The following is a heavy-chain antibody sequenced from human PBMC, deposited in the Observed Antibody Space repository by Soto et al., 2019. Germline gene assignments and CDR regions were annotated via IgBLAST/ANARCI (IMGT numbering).Heavy chain of an antibody. V-gene: IGHV4-61*01. Sequence: PSATLSLTCSVSRGSITSSSYYWSWIRQPPGKGLEWIGYIYYSGSTNYNPSLKSRVTISVDTSKNQFSLKLSSVTAADTAVYYCARKLHDYVWGSYRYRRDHDAFDIWGQGTMVTVSS. CDR2: IYYSGST. CDR3: ARKLHDYVWGSYRYRRDHDAFDI. J-gene: IGHJ3*02. CDR1: RGSITSSSYY. D-gene: IGHD3-16*02.